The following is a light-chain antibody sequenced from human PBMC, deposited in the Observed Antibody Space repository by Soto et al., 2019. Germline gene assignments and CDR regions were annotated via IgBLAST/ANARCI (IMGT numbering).Light chain of an antibody. J-gene: IGLJ2*01. Sequence: QSALTQPPSASGSPGQSVTISCTGTSSDIGGYNYVSWYQHPPGKAPKLILYEGTNRPSGVPDRFSGSKSGNTASLTVSGLPADDAGYYCCSSYAGNHFLAFGGGTKLTVL. V-gene: IGLV2-8*01. CDR2: EGT. CDR3: SSYAGNHFLA. CDR1: SSDIGGYNY.